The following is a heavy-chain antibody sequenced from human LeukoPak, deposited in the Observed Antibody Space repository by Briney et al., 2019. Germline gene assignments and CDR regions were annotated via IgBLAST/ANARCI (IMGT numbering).Heavy chain of an antibody. J-gene: IGHJ4*02. CDR1: GFTFSSYA. V-gene: IGHV3-23*01. Sequence: PGGYLRLSCAASGFTFSSYAMSWVRQAPGKGLEWVSAISGSGGSTYYADSVKGRFTISRDNSKNTLYLQMNSLRAEDTAVYYCAKSSRPGLCGGDCYFDYWGQGTLVTVSS. CDR3: AKSSRPGLCGGDCYFDY. D-gene: IGHD2-21*02. CDR2: ISGSGGST.